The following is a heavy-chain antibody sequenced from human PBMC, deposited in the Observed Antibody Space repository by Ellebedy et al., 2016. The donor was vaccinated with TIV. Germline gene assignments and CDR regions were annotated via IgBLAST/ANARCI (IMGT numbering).Heavy chain of an antibody. J-gene: IGHJ4*02. CDR3: AKDSGEYDLWTRTPFFDD. V-gene: IGHV3-23*01. CDR1: GFTFSSYA. Sequence: PGGSLRLSCAASGFTFSSYAMSWIRQAPEKGLEWVSSISGSSDSTYYADSVRGRFTISRENSKNTVSLQMHSLTAEDTAVYYCAKDSGEYDLWTRTPFFDDWGQGTRVTVSS. CDR2: ISGSSDST. D-gene: IGHD3-3*01.